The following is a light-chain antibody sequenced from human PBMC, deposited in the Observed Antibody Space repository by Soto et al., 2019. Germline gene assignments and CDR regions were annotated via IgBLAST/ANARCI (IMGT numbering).Light chain of an antibody. CDR2: DTY. V-gene: IGKV3-15*01. CDR1: QSVTSGY. Sequence: EIGLRLPTKTLPLSPGERGALSCRASQSVTSGYLGWHHHKPGQAPRLVIYDTYIRATGIPARFSGSGSGTEFTLTISSLQSEDVAVYYCQQYHNWPCTFGQGTKVDIK. CDR3: QQYHNWPCT. J-gene: IGKJ1*01.